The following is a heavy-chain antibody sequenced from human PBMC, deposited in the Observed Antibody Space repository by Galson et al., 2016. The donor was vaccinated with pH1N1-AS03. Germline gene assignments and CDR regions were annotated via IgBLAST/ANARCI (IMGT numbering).Heavy chain of an antibody. Sequence: ISSSYWMHWVRQVPGKGLVWVARINSDGSRTRYADSVKGRFTISRDNAKNTLYLQMDSLRAEDTAVYYCAREPYHPPYFDYWGQGTLVTVFS. CDR2: INSDGSRT. CDR3: AREPYHPPYFDY. V-gene: IGHV3-74*01. J-gene: IGHJ4*02. CDR1: ISSSYW.